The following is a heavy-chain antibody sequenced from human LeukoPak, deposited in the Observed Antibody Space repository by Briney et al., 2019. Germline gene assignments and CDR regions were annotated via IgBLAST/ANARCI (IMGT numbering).Heavy chain of an antibody. D-gene: IGHD6-25*01. CDR3: ATSAARAIES. J-gene: IGHJ4*02. CDR2: IKQDGSEK. V-gene: IGHV3-7*01. CDR1: GFTFSSYW. Sequence: GGSLRLSCAASGFTFSSYWMSWVRQAPGKGLECVANIKQDGSEKYYVDSMRGRFTLSRDNAKNSLYLQMNSLRVEDTAVYYCATSAARAIESWGQGTLVTVSS.